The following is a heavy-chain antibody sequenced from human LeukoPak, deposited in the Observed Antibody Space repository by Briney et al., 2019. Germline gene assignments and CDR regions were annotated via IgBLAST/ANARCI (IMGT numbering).Heavy chain of an antibody. Sequence: WASVKVSCKASGYTFTSYGISWVRQAPGQGLEWMGWISAYNGNTNYAQERQGRVTMTTDKSTTTAYMELRSMRSDDTAVYYCASTQEEDGYNYNWAFDYWGQGTLVTVSS. J-gene: IGHJ4*02. V-gene: IGHV1-18*01. CDR1: GYTFTSYG. D-gene: IGHD5-24*01. CDR3: ASTQEEDGYNYNWAFDY. CDR2: ISAYNGNT.